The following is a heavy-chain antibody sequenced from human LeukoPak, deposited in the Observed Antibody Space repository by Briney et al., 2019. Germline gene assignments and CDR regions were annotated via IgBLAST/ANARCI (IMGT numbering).Heavy chain of an antibody. D-gene: IGHD6-19*01. CDR2: IYHSGNT. J-gene: IGHJ4*02. CDR1: GYSISSGYY. Sequence: SETLSLTCTVSGYSISSGYYWGWIRQAPGKGLEWIGSIYHSGNTFYNPSLKSRVTILVDTSKNQFSLKLSSLTAADTAVYYCARDWQWLVGRFDYWGQGTLVTVSS. CDR3: ARDWQWLVGRFDY. V-gene: IGHV4-38-2*02.